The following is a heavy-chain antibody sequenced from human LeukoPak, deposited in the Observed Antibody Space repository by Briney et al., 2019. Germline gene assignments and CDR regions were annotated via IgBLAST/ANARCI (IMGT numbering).Heavy chain of an antibody. J-gene: IGHJ4*02. CDR3: ARSLTICDY. Sequence: GGSLRLSCAASRFTFSSAWMTWVRQAPGKGLEWVANIKGDGSQKYYVDSVKGRFTISRDNAKNLLYLQMISLRAEDTAVYYCARSLTICDYWGQGTLVTVSS. V-gene: IGHV3-7*01. D-gene: IGHD3-9*01. CDR1: RFTFSSAW. CDR2: IKGDGSQK.